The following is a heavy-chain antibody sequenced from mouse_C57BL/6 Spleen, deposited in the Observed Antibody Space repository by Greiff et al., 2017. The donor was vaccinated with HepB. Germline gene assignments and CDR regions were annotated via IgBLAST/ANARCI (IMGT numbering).Heavy chain of an antibody. Sequence: EVMLVESGGGLVQPKGSLKLSCAASGFTFNTYAMHWVRQAPGKGLEWVARIRSKSSNYATYYADSVKDRFTISRDDSQSMLYMQMNNLKTEDTAMYYCVRDQDYYGSREEYYAMDYWGQGTSVTVSS. CDR1: GFTFNTYA. V-gene: IGHV10-3*01. CDR2: IRSKSSNYAT. D-gene: IGHD1-1*01. CDR3: VRDQDYYGSREEYYAMDY. J-gene: IGHJ4*01.